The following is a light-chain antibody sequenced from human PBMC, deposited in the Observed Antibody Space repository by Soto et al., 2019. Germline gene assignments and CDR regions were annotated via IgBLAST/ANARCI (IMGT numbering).Light chain of an antibody. Sequence: QSALTQPASVSGSPGQSITISCTGTSSDVGGYNYVSWYQQHPGKAPKLMIYEGSKRPSGVSNRFSGSKSGNTASLTISGLQAEDEADYYCCSYAGSSISYVFGTGTKVTVL. CDR2: EGS. CDR1: SSDVGGYNY. V-gene: IGLV2-23*01. J-gene: IGLJ1*01. CDR3: CSYAGSSISYV.